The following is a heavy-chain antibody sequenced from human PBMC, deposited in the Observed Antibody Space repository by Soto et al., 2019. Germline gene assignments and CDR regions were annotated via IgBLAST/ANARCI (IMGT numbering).Heavy chain of an antibody. V-gene: IGHV3-30-3*01. CDR3: ARDLSGSGD. D-gene: IGHD3-10*01. Sequence: QVQLVESGGGVVQPGRSLRLSCAASGFAFSSYAMHWVRQAPGKGLERVAVISYDGSNKYYADSVKGRFTIARDNSKNTLYLQMNSLRDEDTSVYDCARDLSGSGDWGQGTLVTVSS. J-gene: IGHJ4*02. CDR2: ISYDGSNK. CDR1: GFAFSSYA.